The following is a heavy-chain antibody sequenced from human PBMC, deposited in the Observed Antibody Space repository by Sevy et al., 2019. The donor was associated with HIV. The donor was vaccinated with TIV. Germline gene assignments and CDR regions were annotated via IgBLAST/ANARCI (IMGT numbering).Heavy chain of an antibody. J-gene: IGHJ6*02. CDR2: ISSSGTTI. D-gene: IGHD3-3*01. CDR1: GFTFSSYE. V-gene: IGHV3-48*03. Sequence: GGSLRLSCAASGFTFSSYEMNWVRQAPGKGLEWVSYISSSGTTIYYADSVKGRFTISRDNAKNSLYLQMNSLRAEDTAVYYCARSVGTIFGVVIIYYYGMDVWGQGTTVTVSS. CDR3: ARSVGTIFGVVIIYYYGMDV.